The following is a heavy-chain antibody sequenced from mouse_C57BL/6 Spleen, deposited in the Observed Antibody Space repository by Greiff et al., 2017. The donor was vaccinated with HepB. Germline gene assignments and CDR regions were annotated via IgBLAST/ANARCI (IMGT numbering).Heavy chain of an antibody. D-gene: IGHD1-1*01. CDR1: GYSFTGYY. CDR2: IYPYNGVS. J-gene: IGHJ1*03. CDR3: ARYYGSSPGYFDV. Sequence: VHVKQSGPELVKPGASVKISCKASGYSFTGYYMHWVKQSHGNILDWIGYIYPYNGVSSYNQKFKGKATLTVDKSSSTAYMELRSLTSEDSAVYYCARYYGSSPGYFDVWGTGTTVTVSS. V-gene: IGHV1-31*01.